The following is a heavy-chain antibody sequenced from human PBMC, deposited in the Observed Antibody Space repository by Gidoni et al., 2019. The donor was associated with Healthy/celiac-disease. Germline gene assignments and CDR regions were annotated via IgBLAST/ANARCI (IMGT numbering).Heavy chain of an antibody. CDR2: ISHSGGT. J-gene: IGHJ4*02. CDR3: ASLLYGSGSYLRDRDY. Sequence: QVQLQESGPGLVKPSGTLSLTCAVSGGSISSSNWWRWVRQPPGKGLEWIGEISHSGGTNYNPSRKSRVTISVDKSKNQFSLKLSSVTAADTAVYYCASLLYGSGSYLRDRDYWGQGTLVTVSS. D-gene: IGHD3-10*01. CDR1: GGSISSSNW. V-gene: IGHV4-4*02.